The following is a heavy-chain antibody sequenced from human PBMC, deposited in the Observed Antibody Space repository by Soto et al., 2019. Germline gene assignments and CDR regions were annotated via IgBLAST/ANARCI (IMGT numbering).Heavy chain of an antibody. V-gene: IGHV3-21*01. CDR2: ITSGSDYI. D-gene: IGHD3-9*01. CDR1: GFTFSSYT. Sequence: GGSLRLSCAASGFTFSSYTMNWVRQAPGKGLEWVAFITSGSDYIYYADSVKGRFTISRDDANNSLFLQMSSLRAEDTAVYYCTREHVVTIFRRGQRGSFDNWSQGTLVTVSS. CDR3: TREHVVTIFRRGQRGSFDN. J-gene: IGHJ4*02.